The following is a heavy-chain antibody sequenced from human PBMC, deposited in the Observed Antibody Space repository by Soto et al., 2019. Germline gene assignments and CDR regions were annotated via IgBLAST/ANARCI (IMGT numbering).Heavy chain of an antibody. V-gene: IGHV3-21*01. CDR2: ITSGSDYI. D-gene: IGHD3-9*01. CDR1: GFTFSSYT. Sequence: GGSLRLSCAASGFTFSSYTMNWVRQAPGKGLEWVAFITSGSDYIYYADSVKGRFTISRDDANNSLFLQMSSLRAEDTAVYYCTREHVVTIFRRGQRGSFDNWSQGTLVTVSS. CDR3: TREHVVTIFRRGQRGSFDN. J-gene: IGHJ4*02.